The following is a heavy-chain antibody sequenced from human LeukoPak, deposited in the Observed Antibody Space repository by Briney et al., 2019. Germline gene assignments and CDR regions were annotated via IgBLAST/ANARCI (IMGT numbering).Heavy chain of an antibody. CDR3: ARGGLRGDY. D-gene: IGHD4-17*01. CDR1: GFTFSSYS. V-gene: IGHV3-48*01. J-gene: IGHJ4*02. CDR2: ISSSSGTM. Sequence: PGGSLRLSCAASGFTFSSYSMNWVRQAPGKGLEWVSYISSSSGTMYYADSVKGRFTISRDNAENSLYLQMSSLRAEDTAVYYCARGGLRGDYWGQGTLVTVSS.